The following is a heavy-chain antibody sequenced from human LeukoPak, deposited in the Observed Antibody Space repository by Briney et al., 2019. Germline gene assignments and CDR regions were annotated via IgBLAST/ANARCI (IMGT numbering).Heavy chain of an antibody. Sequence: SETLSLTCTVSGGSISSGGYYWSWIRQHPGKGLEWIGYIYYSGSTYYNPSLKSRVTISVDTSKNQFSLKLSSVTAADTAVYYCAREHIVGVPAHNWFDPWGQGTLVTVSS. V-gene: IGHV4-31*03. CDR3: AREHIVGVPAHNWFDP. CDR1: GGSISSGGYY. D-gene: IGHD2-2*01. CDR2: IYYSGST. J-gene: IGHJ5*02.